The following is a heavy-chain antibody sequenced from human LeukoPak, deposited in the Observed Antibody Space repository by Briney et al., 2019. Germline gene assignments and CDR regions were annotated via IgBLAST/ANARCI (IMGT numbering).Heavy chain of an antibody. Sequence: PGGSLRLSCAASGFTFYDYAMHWVRQAPGKGLEGASGISWNSGSIGYADSVKGRFTISRDNAKNSLYLQMNSLRAEDTAVYYCARDIYYYDSSGYYWGQGTLVTVSS. CDR2: ISWNSGSI. CDR1: GFTFYDYA. J-gene: IGHJ4*02. V-gene: IGHV3-9*01. CDR3: ARDIYYYDSSGYY. D-gene: IGHD3-22*01.